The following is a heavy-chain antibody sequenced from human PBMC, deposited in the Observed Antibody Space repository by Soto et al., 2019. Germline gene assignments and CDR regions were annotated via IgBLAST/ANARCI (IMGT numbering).Heavy chain of an antibody. CDR3: ARARGSCSSTSCYRTHYYYYYGMDV. J-gene: IGHJ6*02. Sequence: SATLSLTCTVSGGSISSGGYYWSWIRQHPGKGLEWIGYIYYSGSTYYNPSLKSRVTISVDTSKNQFSLKLSSVTAADTAVYYCARARGSCSSTSCYRTHYYYYYGMDVWGQGTTVTVSS. V-gene: IGHV4-31*03. CDR2: IYYSGST. D-gene: IGHD2-2*02. CDR1: GGSISSGGYY.